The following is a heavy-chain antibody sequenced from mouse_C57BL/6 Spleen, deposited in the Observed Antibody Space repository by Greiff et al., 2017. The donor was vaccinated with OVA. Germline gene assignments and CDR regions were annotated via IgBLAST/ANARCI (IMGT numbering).Heavy chain of an antibody. CDR1: GYAFSSSW. V-gene: IGHV1-82*01. CDR2: IYPGDGDT. CDR3: ARGSDSSFDY. D-gene: IGHD2-12*01. Sequence: QVQLKQSGPELVKPGASVKISCKASGYAFSSSWMNWVKQRPGKGLEWIGRIYPGDGDTNYNGKFKGKATLTADKSSSTAYMQLSSLTSEDSAVYFCARGSDSSFDYWGQGTTLTVSS. J-gene: IGHJ2*01.